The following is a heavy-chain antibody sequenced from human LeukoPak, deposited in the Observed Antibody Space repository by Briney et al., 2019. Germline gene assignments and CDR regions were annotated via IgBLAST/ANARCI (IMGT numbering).Heavy chain of an antibody. J-gene: IGHJ2*01. CDR2: IYYSGST. Sequence: SETLSLTCTVSGGSISSSSYYWGWIRQPPGKGLEWIGSIYYSGSTYYNPSLKSRVTISVDTSKNQFSLKLSSVTAADTAVYYCARDNGAVAGTPLYWYFDLWGRGTLVTVSS. D-gene: IGHD6-19*01. CDR1: GGSISSSSYY. CDR3: ARDNGAVAGTPLYWYFDL. V-gene: IGHV4-39*07.